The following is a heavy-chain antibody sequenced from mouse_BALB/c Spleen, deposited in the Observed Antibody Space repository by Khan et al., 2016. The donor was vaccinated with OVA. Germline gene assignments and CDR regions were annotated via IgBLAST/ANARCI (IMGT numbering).Heavy chain of an antibody. CDR3: ARLGPGFAY. Sequence: EVQLQESGPGLVKPSQSLSLTCTVTGCSITSDYAWNWIRQFPGNKLEWMGYIGYSGSTSYNPSLKSRISITRDTSKNQFFLRLNSVTNEDTATXCCARLGPGFAYWGQGTLVTVSA. V-gene: IGHV3-2*02. D-gene: IGHD4-1*01. CDR1: GCSITSDYA. J-gene: IGHJ3*01. CDR2: IGYSGST.